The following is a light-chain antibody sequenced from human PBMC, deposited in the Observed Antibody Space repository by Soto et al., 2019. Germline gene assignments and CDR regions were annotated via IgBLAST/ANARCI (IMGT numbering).Light chain of an antibody. V-gene: IGKV3-20*01. CDR1: QSVSSSY. J-gene: IGKJ4*01. CDR3: QSYTTSPPGLT. CDR2: GAY. Sequence: EMVLTQSPGTLSLSPGERATLSCRARQSVSSSYLGWYQQKPGQAPRVLIYGAYNRATGIPDRFSGSGSGTDFTITIRRLEPAAFEVCSCQSYTTSPPGLTFGGGTKVEIK.